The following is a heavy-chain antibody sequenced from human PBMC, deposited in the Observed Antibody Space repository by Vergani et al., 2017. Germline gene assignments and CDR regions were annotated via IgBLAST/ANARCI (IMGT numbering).Heavy chain of an antibody. J-gene: IGHJ4*02. D-gene: IGHD6-13*01. CDR1: GFTFSSYS. V-gene: IGHV3-21*01. CDR2: ISSSSSYI. Sequence: EVQLVESGGGLVKPGGSLRLSCAASGFTFSSYSMNWVRQAPGKGLEWVSSISSSSSYIYYADSVKGRFTISRDNAKNSLYLQMYSLRAEDTAVYYCARGRRGGQQLVYFDYWGQGTLVTVSS. CDR3: ARGRRGGQQLVYFDY.